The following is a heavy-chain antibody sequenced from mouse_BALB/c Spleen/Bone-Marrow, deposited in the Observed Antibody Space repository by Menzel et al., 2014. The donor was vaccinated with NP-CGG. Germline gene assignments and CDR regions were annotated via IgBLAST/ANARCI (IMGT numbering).Heavy chain of an antibody. V-gene: IGHV1-63*01. J-gene: IGHJ2*01. CDR2: IYPGSGNT. CDR3: TRRRSLDY. CDR1: GYAFTNYW. Sequence: VQLQQSGTELVRPGTSVKISCKASGYAFTNYWLGWVKQRPGHGLEWIGDIYPGSGNTYYNEKFKGKATLTADKSSSTAYMHLSGLTSEDSAVYFCTRRRSLDYWGQGTTLTVSS.